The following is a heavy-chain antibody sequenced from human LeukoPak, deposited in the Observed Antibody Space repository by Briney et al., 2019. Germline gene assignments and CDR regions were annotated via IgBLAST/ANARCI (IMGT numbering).Heavy chain of an antibody. CDR3: ARDRRVHYNWNLGYYYYYGVDV. V-gene: IGHV3-53*04. CDR1: GFTVSSNY. D-gene: IGHD1-20*01. Sequence: GGSLRLSCAASGFTVSSNYMSWVRQAPGKGLEWVSVIYSGGSTYYADSVKGRFTISRHNSKNTLYLQMNSLRAEDTAVYYCARDRRVHYNWNLGYYYYYGVDVWGQGTTVTVSS. CDR2: IYSGGST. J-gene: IGHJ6*02.